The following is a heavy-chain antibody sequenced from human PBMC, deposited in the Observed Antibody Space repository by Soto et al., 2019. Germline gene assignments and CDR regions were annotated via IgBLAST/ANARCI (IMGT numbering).Heavy chain of an antibody. CDR2: IIPIFGTA. V-gene: IGHV1-69*13. D-gene: IGHD3-3*01. Sequence: ASVKVSCKASGGTFSSYAISWVRQAPGQGLEWMGGIIPIFGTANYAQKFQGRVTITADESTSTAYMELSSLRSEDTAVYYCASPTIFGVVTEYYYGMDVWGQGTTVTVSS. CDR1: GGTFSSYA. CDR3: ASPTIFGVVTEYYYGMDV. J-gene: IGHJ6*02.